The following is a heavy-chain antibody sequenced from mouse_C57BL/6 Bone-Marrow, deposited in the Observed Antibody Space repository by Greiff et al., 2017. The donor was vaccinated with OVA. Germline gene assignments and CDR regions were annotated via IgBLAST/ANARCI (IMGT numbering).Heavy chain of an antibody. J-gene: IGHJ3*01. D-gene: IGHD2-4*01. V-gene: IGHV5-16*01. CDR3: ARDTRIYYDYDGFAY. CDR1: GFTFSDYY. CDR2: INYDGSST. Sequence: EVKLVESEGGLVQPGSSMKLSCTASGFTFSDYYMAWVRQVPEKGLEWVANINYDGSSTYYLDSLKSRFIISRDNGKNTLYLQMSRLKSENTATYYCARDTRIYYDYDGFAYWGQGTPVTVSA.